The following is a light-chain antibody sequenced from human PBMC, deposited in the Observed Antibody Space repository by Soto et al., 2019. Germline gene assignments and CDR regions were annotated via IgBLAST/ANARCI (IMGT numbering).Light chain of an antibody. CDR2: GAS. CDR1: QSVSSSY. CDR3: QQYGSSFT. Sequence: EIVLTQSPGTLSLSPGERATLSCRASQSVSSSYLAWYQQKPGQAPRLLIYGASSRATGIPDRLSGSGSGTDCTLNTSGLEPEDFAVYYCQQYGSSFTFGPGTKVDIK. V-gene: IGKV3-20*01. J-gene: IGKJ3*01.